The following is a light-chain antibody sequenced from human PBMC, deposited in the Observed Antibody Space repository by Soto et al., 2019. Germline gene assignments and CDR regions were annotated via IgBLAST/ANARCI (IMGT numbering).Light chain of an antibody. CDR2: DTS. Sequence: DIQMTQSPSTLSASVGDRVTITCRASQSISSWLAWYQQKPGKAPKLLIYDTSSLESGAPSRFSGSGSGTEFTLTISSLQPDDFAIYYCQRYSSYWTFGQGTKVEIK. CDR3: QRYSSYWT. CDR1: QSISSW. V-gene: IGKV1-5*01. J-gene: IGKJ1*01.